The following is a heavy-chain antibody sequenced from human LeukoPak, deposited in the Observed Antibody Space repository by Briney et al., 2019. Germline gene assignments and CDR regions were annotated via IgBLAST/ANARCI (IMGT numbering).Heavy chain of an antibody. Sequence: SEALSLPRTGSGSMYYYYWGWIRQPQGKGRAWIGYIYYSGSTNYNPSLESRGTMSLGTSKNQFSLKLRAATAADTAVYYCARDASIAVAPRTHGMDVWGQGTTVTVSS. CDR1: GSMYYYY. D-gene: IGHD6-19*01. CDR3: ARDASIAVAPRTHGMDV. CDR2: IYYSGST. J-gene: IGHJ6*02. V-gene: IGHV4-59*12.